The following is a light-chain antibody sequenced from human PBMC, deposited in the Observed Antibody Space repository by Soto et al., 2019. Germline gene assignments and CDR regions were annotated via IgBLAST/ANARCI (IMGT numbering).Light chain of an antibody. CDR2: EDN. CDR1: SGSIASNY. V-gene: IGLV6-57*04. J-gene: IGLJ2*01. CDR3: QSYDSIAIEVV. Sequence: NFMLTQPHSVSESPGKTVTISCTRSSGSIASNYVQWYQQRPGSAPTTVIYEDNQRPSGVPDRFSGSIDSSSNSASLTISGLKTEDEADYYCQSYDSIAIEVVFGGGTQLTVL.